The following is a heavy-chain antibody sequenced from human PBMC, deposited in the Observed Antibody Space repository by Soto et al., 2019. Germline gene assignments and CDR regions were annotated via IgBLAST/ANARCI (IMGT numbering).Heavy chain of an antibody. CDR3: ARGLGTDSYYYGMDV. V-gene: IGHV3-21*01. J-gene: IGHJ6*02. Sequence: VRQAPGKGLEWVSSISSSSSYIYYADSVKGRFTISRDNAKNSLYLQMNSLRAEDTAVYYCARGLGTDSYYYGMDVWGQGTTVTVSS. CDR2: ISSSSSYI. D-gene: IGHD1-1*01.